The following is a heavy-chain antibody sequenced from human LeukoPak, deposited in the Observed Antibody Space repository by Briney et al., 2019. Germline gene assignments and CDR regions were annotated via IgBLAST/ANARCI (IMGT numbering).Heavy chain of an antibody. CDR3: AREDCSSTSCAYDAFDI. J-gene: IGHJ3*02. CDR2: IKQDGSEK. D-gene: IGHD2-2*01. Sequence: GGSLRLSCAASGFTFSSYWMSWVRQAPGKGLEWVANIKQDGSEKYYVDSVKGRFTISRDNAKNSLYLQMNSLRAEDTAVYYCAREDCSSTSCAYDAFDIWGQGTMVTVSS. V-gene: IGHV3-7*01. CDR1: GFTFSSYW.